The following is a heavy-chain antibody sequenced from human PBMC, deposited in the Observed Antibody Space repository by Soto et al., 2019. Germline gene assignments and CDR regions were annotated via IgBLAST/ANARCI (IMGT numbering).Heavy chain of an antibody. D-gene: IGHD6-19*01. CDR3: ARVRPGIAVAGPDY. CDR2: INPNSGGT. Sequence: ASVKVSCKASGYTFTGYYMHCVRQAPGQGLEWMGWINPNSGGTNYAQKFQGRVTMTRDTSISTAYMELSRLRSDDTAVYYCARVRPGIAVAGPDYWGQGTLVTVS. CDR1: GYTFTGYY. J-gene: IGHJ4*02. V-gene: IGHV1-2*02.